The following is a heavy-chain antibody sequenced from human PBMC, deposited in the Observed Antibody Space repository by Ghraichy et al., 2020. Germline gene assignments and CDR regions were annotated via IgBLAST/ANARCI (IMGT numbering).Heavy chain of an antibody. CDR3: VRDDGSGTYYTSY. V-gene: IGHV3-7*03. J-gene: IGHJ4*02. D-gene: IGHD3-10*01. CDR2: IKQDGSAK. CDR1: GFIFNTYW. Sequence: GGSLRLSCAASGFIFNTYWMSWVRQAPGKGLEWVANIKQDGSAKYYVESVKGRFTISRENAKNSLYLQMNSLRVEDTAIYYCVRDDGSGTYYTSYWGQGTLVTVSS.